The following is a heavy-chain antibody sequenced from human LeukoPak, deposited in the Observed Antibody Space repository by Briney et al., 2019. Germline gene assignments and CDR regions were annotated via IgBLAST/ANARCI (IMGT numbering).Heavy chain of an antibody. CDR3: ASLGYSYGYGFDY. CDR2: IYYSGST. Sequence: SETLSLTCTVSGVSISSSSYYWGWIRQPPGKGLEWIGSIYYSGSTYYNLSLKSRVTISVDTSKNQFSLKLSSVTAADTAVYYCASLGYSYGYGFDYWGQGTLVTVSS. J-gene: IGHJ4*02. CDR1: GVSISSSSYY. V-gene: IGHV4-39*01. D-gene: IGHD5-18*01.